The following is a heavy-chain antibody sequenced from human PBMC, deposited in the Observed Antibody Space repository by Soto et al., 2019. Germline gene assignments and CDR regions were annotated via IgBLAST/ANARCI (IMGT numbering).Heavy chain of an antibody. CDR2: IKPDGSEK. V-gene: IGHV3-7*04. D-gene: IGHD3-22*01. J-gene: IGHJ3*02. CDR3: AGGDYYDTSGPFSDAFDI. Sequence: GGSLRLSCAASGFTFNTYWMSWVRQAPGKGREWVANIKPDGSEKWYVDSVKGRFTISRDNAKNSLYLQMNSLRAEDTAVYFCAGGDYYDTSGPFSDAFDIWGQGTMVTVSS. CDR1: GFTFNTYW.